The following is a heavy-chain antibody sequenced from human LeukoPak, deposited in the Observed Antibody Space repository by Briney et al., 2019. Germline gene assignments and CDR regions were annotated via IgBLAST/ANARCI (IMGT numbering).Heavy chain of an antibody. CDR3: ARGTGYSSGWYVDAFDI. CDR2: IYYSGST. D-gene: IGHD6-19*01. V-gene: IGHV4-59*01. Sequence: SETLSLTCTVSGGSISSYYWSWIRQPPGKGLEWIGYIYYSGSTNYNPSLKSRVTISVDTSKNQFSLKLSSVTAADTAVYYCARGTGYSSGWYVDAFDIWGQGTMVTVSS. J-gene: IGHJ3*02. CDR1: GGSISSYY.